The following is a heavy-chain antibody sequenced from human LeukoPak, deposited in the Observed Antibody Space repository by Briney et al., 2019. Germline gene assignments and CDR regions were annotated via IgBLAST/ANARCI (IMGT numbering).Heavy chain of an antibody. CDR3: ARDLPGYDAFDI. Sequence: SVKVSCKASGGTFSSYAISWVRQAPGQGLEWMGGIIPIFGTANYAQKFQGRVTITADESTSTAYMELSGLRSEDTAVYYCARDLPGYDAFDIWGQGTMVTVSS. CDR2: IIPIFGTA. V-gene: IGHV1-69*13. CDR1: GGTFSSYA. J-gene: IGHJ3*02. D-gene: IGHD6-13*01.